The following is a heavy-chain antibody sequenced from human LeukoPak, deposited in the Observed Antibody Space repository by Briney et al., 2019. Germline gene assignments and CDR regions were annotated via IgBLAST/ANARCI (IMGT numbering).Heavy chain of an antibody. CDR2: ISYDGSNK. J-gene: IGHJ3*02. D-gene: IGHD6-13*01. CDR3: AGGQQLEHAFDI. V-gene: IGHV3-30*03. CDR1: GFTFSSYG. Sequence: PGGSLRLSCAASGFTFSSYGMHWVRQAPGKGLEWVAVISYDGSNKYYADSVKGRFTISRDNSKNTLYLQMNSLRAEDTAVYYCAGGQQLEHAFDIWGQGTMVTVSS.